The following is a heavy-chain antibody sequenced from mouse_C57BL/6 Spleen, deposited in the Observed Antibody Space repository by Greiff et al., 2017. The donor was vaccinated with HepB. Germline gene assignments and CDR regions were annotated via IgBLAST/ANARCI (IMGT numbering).Heavy chain of an antibody. CDR1: GYTFTSYW. V-gene: IGHV1-69*01. D-gene: IGHD1-1*01. J-gene: IGHJ3*01. Sequence: QVQLQQPGAELVMPGASVKLSCKASGYTFTSYWMHWVKQRPGQGLEWIGEIDPSDSYTNYNQKFKGKTTLTVDKYSSTAYMQLSSLTSEDSAVYYCARGEDYGFAYWGQGTLVTVSA. CDR2: IDPSDSYT. CDR3: ARGEDYGFAY.